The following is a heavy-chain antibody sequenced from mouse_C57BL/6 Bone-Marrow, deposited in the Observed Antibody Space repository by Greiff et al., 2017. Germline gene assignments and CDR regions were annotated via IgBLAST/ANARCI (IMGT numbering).Heavy chain of an antibody. D-gene: IGHD2-12*01. V-gene: IGHV14-4*01. Sequence: EVQLQESGAELVRPGASVKLSCTASGFNIKDDYMHWVKQRPEQGLEWIGWIDPENGDTEYASKFQGKATITADTSSNTAYLQLSSLTSEDTSVYYCTTWSNDRFPHSGQANLVTLSA. J-gene: IGHJ3*01. CDR2: IDPENGDT. CDR3: TTWSNDRFPH. CDR1: GFNIKDDY.